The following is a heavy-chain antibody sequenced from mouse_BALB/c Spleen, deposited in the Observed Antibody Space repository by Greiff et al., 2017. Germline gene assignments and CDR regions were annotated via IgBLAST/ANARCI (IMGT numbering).Heavy chain of an antibody. Sequence: QVQLQQSGAELVRPGSSVKISCKASGYAFSSYWMNWVKQRPGQGLEWIGQIYPGDGDTNYNGKFKGKATLTADKSSSTAYMQLSSLTSEDSAVYFCARGYGYDGMDDYWGQGTTLTVSS. V-gene: IGHV1-80*01. CDR3: ARGYGYDGMDDY. J-gene: IGHJ2*01. D-gene: IGHD2-2*01. CDR2: IYPGDGDT. CDR1: GYAFSSYW.